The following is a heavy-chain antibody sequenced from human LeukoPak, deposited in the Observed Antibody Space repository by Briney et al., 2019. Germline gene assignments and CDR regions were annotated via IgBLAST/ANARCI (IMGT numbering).Heavy chain of an antibody. CDR1: GFTFSSPV. Sequence: GRSQRLCCAASGFTFSSPVMSWDRQVPGNGLERVSGISASGGSTYYADSVRGRFTISRDNSKNTLYVQMNSLRDEDTAVYYCAKDRRWESPHYLDSSGQGTLVTVSS. V-gene: IGHV3-23*01. D-gene: IGHD1-26*01. J-gene: IGHJ4*02. CDR2: ISASGGST. CDR3: AKDRRWESPHYLDS.